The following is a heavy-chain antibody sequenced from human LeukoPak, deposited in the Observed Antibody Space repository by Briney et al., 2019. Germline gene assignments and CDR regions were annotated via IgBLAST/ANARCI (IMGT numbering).Heavy chain of an antibody. D-gene: IGHD3-9*01. CDR3: ARSRFYDILTGYYEYYFDY. Sequence: SVRVSCKASGGTFSSYAISWVRQAPGQGLEWMGGIIPIFGTANYAQKFQGRVTITADESTSTAYMELSSLRSEDTAVYYCARSRFYDILTGYYEYYFDYWGQGTLVTVSS. CDR2: IIPIFGTA. V-gene: IGHV1-69*13. J-gene: IGHJ4*02. CDR1: GGTFSSYA.